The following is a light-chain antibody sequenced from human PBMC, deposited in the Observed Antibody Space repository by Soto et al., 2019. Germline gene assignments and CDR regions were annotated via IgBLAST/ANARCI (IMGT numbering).Light chain of an antibody. J-gene: IGLJ3*02. CDR3: QTWGTEV. V-gene: IGLV4-69*01. Sequence: QLVLTQSPSASASLGASVKLTCTLSRGHSSYAIAWHQQQPEKGPRYLMKLNSDGSHSKGDGIPDRFSGSSSGAERYLTISSLQSEDEADYYCQTWGTEVFGGGTKLTVL. CDR1: RGHSSYA. CDR2: LNSDGSH.